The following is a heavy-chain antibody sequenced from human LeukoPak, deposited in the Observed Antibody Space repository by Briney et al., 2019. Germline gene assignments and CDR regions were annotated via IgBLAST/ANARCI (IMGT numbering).Heavy chain of an antibody. CDR2: IIPIFGTA. D-gene: IGHD2-21*01. Sequence: SVKASCKASGGTFSSYAISWVRQAPGQGLEWMGGIIPIFGTANYAQKFQGRVTITTDESTSTAYMELSSLRSEDTAVYYCAREAYAAGAFDIWGQGTMVTVSS. CDR3: AREAYAAGAFDI. J-gene: IGHJ3*02. CDR1: GGTFSSYA. V-gene: IGHV1-69*05.